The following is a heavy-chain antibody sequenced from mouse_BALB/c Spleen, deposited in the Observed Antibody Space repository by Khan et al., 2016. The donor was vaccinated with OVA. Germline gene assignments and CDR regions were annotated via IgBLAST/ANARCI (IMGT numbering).Heavy chain of an antibody. D-gene: IGHD1-1*01. Sequence: EVQLVEPGGGLVQPKGSLKLSCAASGFTFNTYAMNWVRQAPGKGLEWVARIRSKSNNYATYYADSVKDRFTVSRDDSQSMLYLQMNNLKTEDTAMYYCVRQGYGSSYYAMDYWGKGSSVTVSS. CDR3: VRQGYGSSYYAMDY. V-gene: IGHV10-1*02. CDR2: IRSKSNNYAT. J-gene: IGHJ4*01. CDR1: GFTFNTYA.